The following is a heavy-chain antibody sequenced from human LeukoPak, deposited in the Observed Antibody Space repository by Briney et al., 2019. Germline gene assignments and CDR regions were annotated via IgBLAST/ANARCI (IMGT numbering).Heavy chain of an antibody. Sequence: AASVKVSCKASGYIFTEHHINWVRQAPGQGLEWMGWINTNTGNPTYAQGFTGRFVFSLDTSVSTAYLQINSLKAEDTAVYYCARGYYDFWSGYHAQYFRHWGQGTLVTVSS. V-gene: IGHV7-4-1*02. J-gene: IGHJ1*01. CDR2: INTNTGNP. CDR3: ARGYYDFWSGYHAQYFRH. D-gene: IGHD3-3*01. CDR1: GYIFTEHH.